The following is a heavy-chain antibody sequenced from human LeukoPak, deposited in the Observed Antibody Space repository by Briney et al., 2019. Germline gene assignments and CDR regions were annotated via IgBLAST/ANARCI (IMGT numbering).Heavy chain of an antibody. D-gene: IGHD1-26*01. Sequence: PRGSLRLSCAASGFTFISYWMSWVRQAPGKGLEWVANIKQDGSEKYYVDSVKGRFTISRDNAQNSLYLQMNSLRAEDTAVYYCARENGGPTSAYFDYWGQGTLVTASS. CDR2: IKQDGSEK. V-gene: IGHV3-7*01. J-gene: IGHJ4*02. CDR3: ARENGGPTSAYFDY. CDR1: GFTFISYW.